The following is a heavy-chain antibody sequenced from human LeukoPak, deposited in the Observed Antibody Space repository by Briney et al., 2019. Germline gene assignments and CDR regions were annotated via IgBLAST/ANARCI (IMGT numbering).Heavy chain of an antibody. CDR3: ARLMTTVTSEY. D-gene: IGHD4-17*01. V-gene: IGHV4-39*01. CDR1: GGSINRSYYY. CDR2: IYYSGNT. Sequence: SETLSLTCTVSGGSINRSYYYWGWIRQPPGKGLEWIGSIYYSGNTYYNPSLKSRVTISVDTSKNQFSLKLRSVTAADTAVYYCARLMTTVTSEYWGQGTLVTVSS. J-gene: IGHJ4*02.